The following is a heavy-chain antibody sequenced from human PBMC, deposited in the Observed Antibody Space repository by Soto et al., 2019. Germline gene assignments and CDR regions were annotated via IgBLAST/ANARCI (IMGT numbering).Heavy chain of an antibody. Sequence: PGGSLRLSCGASGFSFRDYGMHWVRQAPGKGLEWVAVISYEEINNKNYADSVKGRFTISRDNSENTLYLQMDSLRAEDTAVYYCAKGYCSGTSCYRGYGMDVWGQGTKVTVYS. CDR1: GFSFRDYG. CDR3: AKGYCSGTSCYRGYGMDV. CDR2: ISYEEINNK. J-gene: IGHJ6*02. V-gene: IGHV3-30*18. D-gene: IGHD2-2*01.